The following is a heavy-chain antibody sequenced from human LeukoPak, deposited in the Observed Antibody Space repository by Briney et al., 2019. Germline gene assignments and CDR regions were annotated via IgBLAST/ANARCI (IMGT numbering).Heavy chain of an antibody. D-gene: IGHD1-26*01. CDR3: ARVSGSYFRSPYYFDY. Sequence: SETLSLTCSVSGGSISDYYWSWIRQPPGKGLEWIGHIYSSGSTNYNRSLKSRVTISLDTSRNQFSLEVNSVTAADTAVYYCARVSGSYFRSPYYFDYWGQGTLVTVSS. CDR2: IYSSGST. V-gene: IGHV4-59*01. J-gene: IGHJ4*02. CDR1: GGSISDYY.